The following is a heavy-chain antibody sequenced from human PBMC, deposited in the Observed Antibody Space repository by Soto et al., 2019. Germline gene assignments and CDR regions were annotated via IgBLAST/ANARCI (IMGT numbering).Heavy chain of an antibody. V-gene: IGHV3-30*18. Sequence: VQLVESGGGVVQPGRSLRLSCAASGFTFSNFGMHWGRQAPGKGLEWVAAISSDGSDKYYSDSVKGRFTISRDNSKTTLFLQMNSLIVEDTAVYYCVKGSDVARQELDYWGQGTLVTVSS. D-gene: IGHD3-3*01. CDR3: VKGSDVARQELDY. J-gene: IGHJ4*02. CDR1: GFTFSNFG. CDR2: ISSDGSDK.